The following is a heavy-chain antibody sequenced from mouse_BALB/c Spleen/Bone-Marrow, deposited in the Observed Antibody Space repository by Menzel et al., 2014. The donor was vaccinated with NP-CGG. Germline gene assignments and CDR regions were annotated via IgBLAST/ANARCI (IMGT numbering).Heavy chain of an antibody. D-gene: IGHD2-4*01. CDR2: INSNGGST. J-gene: IGHJ3*01. Sequence: DVKLVESGGGLVQPGGSLKLSCAASGFSFSGYGMSWVRQTPDKRLELVATINSNGGSTYYSDSVKGRFTISRDNAENTLYLQMSSLKSEDTAMYYCARGYDYDSWFAYWGQGTLVTVSA. CDR1: GFSFSGYG. CDR3: ARGYDYDSWFAY. V-gene: IGHV5-6-3*01.